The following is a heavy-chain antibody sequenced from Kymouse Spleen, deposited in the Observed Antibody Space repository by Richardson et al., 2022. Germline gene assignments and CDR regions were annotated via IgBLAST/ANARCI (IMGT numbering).Heavy chain of an antibody. CDR1: GFTFSSYG. CDR3: AKVRYNWNYGENWFDP. J-gene: IGHJ5*02. Sequence: QVQLVESGGGVVQPGRSLRLSCAASGFTFSSYGMHWVRQAPGKGLEWVAVISYDGSNKYYADSVKGRFTISRDNSKNTLYLQMNSLRAEDTAVYYCAKVRYNWNYGENWFDPWGQGTLVTVSS. D-gene: IGHD1-7*01. V-gene: IGHV3-30*18. CDR2: ISYDGSNK.